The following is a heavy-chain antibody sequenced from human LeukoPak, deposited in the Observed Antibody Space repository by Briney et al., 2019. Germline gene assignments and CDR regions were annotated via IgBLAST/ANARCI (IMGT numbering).Heavy chain of an antibody. CDR2: IYCSRST. CDR1: GGSISSSGYY. J-gene: IGHJ4*02. V-gene: IGHV4-39*01. Sequence: PWETLSLTCTVSGGSISSSGYYWGWIRQPPGKGLEWIGSIYCSRSTYYNPSLKSRVSISVDTSKNQFSLRLSSVTAADTAVYYCARGQKEYYFDTSGYYNDYWGQGTLVTVSS. D-gene: IGHD3-22*01. CDR3: ARGQKEYYFDTSGYYNDY.